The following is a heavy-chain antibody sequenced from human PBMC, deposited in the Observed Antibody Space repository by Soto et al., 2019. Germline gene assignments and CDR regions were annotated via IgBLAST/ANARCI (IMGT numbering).Heavy chain of an antibody. CDR2: INPNSGGT. CDR3: ARTALAYSSSWSYYFDY. CDR1: GYTFTGYY. D-gene: IGHD6-13*01. Sequence: GASVKVSCKASGYTFTGYYMHWVRQAPGQGLEWMGWINPNSGGTNYAQKFQGWVTMTRDTSISTAYMELSRLRSDDTAVYYCARTALAYSSSWSYYFDYWGQGTLVTVSS. J-gene: IGHJ4*02. V-gene: IGHV1-2*04.